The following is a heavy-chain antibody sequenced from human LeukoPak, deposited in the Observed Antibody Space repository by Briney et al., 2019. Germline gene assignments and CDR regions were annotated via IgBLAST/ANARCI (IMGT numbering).Heavy chain of an antibody. V-gene: IGHV4-59*01. Sequence: SETLSLTCTVSDGSISNYYWSWIRQPPGKGLEWIGYIYYSGSTDYNPSLKSRVTISVETSKNQFSLKLSSVTAADTAVYYCARVTGYMIEDYFDYWGQGTLVTVSS. J-gene: IGHJ4*02. D-gene: IGHD3-22*01. CDR1: DGSISNYY. CDR2: IYYSGST. CDR3: ARVTGYMIEDYFDY.